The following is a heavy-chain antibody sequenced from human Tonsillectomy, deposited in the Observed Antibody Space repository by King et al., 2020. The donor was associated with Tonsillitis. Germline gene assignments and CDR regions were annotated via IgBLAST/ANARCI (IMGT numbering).Heavy chain of an antibody. CDR2: ISEDGTIE. J-gene: IGHJ6*03. Sequence: VQLVESGGGVVQPGRSLRLSCAASGFTFNTYALHWVRQAPGKGLEWVAVISEDGTIEFYADSVKGRFTISRDISKNTLYLQMNSLRPEDTAVYYCARAASSVDYYMDVWGKGTTVTVSS. CDR3: ARAASSVDYYMDV. CDR1: GFTFNTYA. V-gene: IGHV3-30*01. D-gene: IGHD4-23*01.